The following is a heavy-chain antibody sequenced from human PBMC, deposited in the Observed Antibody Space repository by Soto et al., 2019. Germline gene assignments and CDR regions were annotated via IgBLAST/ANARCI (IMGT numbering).Heavy chain of an antibody. CDR3: ARAGEFLEGLLSSDYYGMDA. CDR1: GGCISSYY. D-gene: IGHD3-3*01. V-gene: IGHV4-59*01. J-gene: IGHJ6*02. Sequence: PSETLSRTCSVAGGCISSYYWSWIRQPPGTGLEWIGYIYYSGSTNYNTSLKSRVTISVDTAKNQFSLKLSSVTAADTAVYYGARAGEFLEGLLSSDYYGMDAWDQVPTITFS. CDR2: IYYSGST.